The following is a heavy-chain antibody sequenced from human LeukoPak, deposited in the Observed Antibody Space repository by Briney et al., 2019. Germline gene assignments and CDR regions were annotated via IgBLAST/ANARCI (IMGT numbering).Heavy chain of an antibody. CDR2: VNHGGST. V-gene: IGHV4-34*01. Sequence: AQTLSLTCAVDGGSFSGNYYWNCIRQPPGKGLAWIAEVNHGGSTNHNPSLKNRVTISVDKSKNQFSRKLNSVTAADTAVYYCARSFDYYSSGYYPYYFDYWGQGTLVTVSS. D-gene: IGHD3-22*01. J-gene: IGHJ4*02. CDR3: ARSFDYYSSGYYPYYFDY. CDR1: GGSFSGNYY.